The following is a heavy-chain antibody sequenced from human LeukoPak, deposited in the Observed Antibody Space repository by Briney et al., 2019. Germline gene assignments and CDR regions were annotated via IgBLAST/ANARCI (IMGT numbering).Heavy chain of an antibody. J-gene: IGHJ4*02. V-gene: IGHV3-53*01. CDR3: AKYSHDSSGSYDY. D-gene: IGHD3-22*01. CDR1: GFTVSSNY. Sequence: PGGSLRLSCAASGFTVSSNYMSWVRQAPGKGLEWVSVIYSGVSTYYADSVKGRFTISRDNSKNTLYLQMNSLRAEDTAVYYCAKYSHDSSGSYDYWGQGTLVTVSS. CDR2: IYSGVST.